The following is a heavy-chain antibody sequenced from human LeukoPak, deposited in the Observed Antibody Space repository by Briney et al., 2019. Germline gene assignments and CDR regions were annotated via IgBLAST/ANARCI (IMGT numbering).Heavy chain of an antibody. Sequence: GGSLRVSCAASGFTFSSYWMHWVRQAPGKGLVWVSRINSDGSSTSYADSVKGRFTISRDNAKNTLYLQMNSLRAEDPAVYYCARDCGGDCSPLYYYYYGMDVWGQGTTVTVSS. J-gene: IGHJ6*02. CDR2: INSDGSST. V-gene: IGHV3-74*01. CDR1: GFTFSSYW. CDR3: ARDCGGDCSPLYYYYYGMDV. D-gene: IGHD2-21*02.